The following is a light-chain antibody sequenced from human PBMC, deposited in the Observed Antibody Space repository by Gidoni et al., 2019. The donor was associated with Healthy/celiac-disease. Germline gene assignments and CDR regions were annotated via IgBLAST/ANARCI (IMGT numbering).Light chain of an antibody. J-gene: IGKJ2*01. CDR2: TLS. CDR1: QSLLDSDGENTY. V-gene: IGKV2-40*01. Sequence: DIGMTKTPLSLPVTPVEPASISCRSSQSLLDSDGENTYLKWYMQKPGQSPQLLIYTLSYLSSGFPYRFSGSGSGTDFTLKISRVEAEYVGVYYCMQRIEFPYTFGQGTKLEIK. CDR3: MQRIEFPYT.